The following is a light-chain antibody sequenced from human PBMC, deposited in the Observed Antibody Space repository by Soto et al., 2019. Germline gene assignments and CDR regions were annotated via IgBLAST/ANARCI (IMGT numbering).Light chain of an antibody. CDR3: QQYGSSPKT. CDR2: VAS. CDR1: QSVSSSY. Sequence: EIVLTQSPGTLSLSPWERATLSCRASQSVSSSYLAWYQQKPGQAPRLLIYVASSRATGIPDRFSGSGSGTAFTLTISRLEPEDFAVYYCQQYGSSPKTFGQGTKVEIQ. J-gene: IGKJ1*01. V-gene: IGKV3-20*01.